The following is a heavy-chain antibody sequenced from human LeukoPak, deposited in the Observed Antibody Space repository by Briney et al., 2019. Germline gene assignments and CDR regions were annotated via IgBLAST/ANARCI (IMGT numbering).Heavy chain of an antibody. Sequence: TPGGSLRLSCAASGFTFSSYSMNWVRQAPGKGLEWVSSISSSSSYIYYADSVKGRFTISRDNAKNSLYLQMNSLRAEDTAVYYCARWEEQLALAAFDIWGQGTMVTVSS. CDR1: GFTFSSYS. D-gene: IGHD6-6*01. J-gene: IGHJ3*02. V-gene: IGHV3-21*01. CDR2: ISSSSSYI. CDR3: ARWEEQLALAAFDI.